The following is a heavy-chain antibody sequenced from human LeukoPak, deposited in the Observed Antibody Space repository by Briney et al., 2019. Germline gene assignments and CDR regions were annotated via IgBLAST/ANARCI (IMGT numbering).Heavy chain of an antibody. CDR1: GFTFSSHA. Sequence: GGSLRLSCAASGFTFSSHAMSWVRQAPGKGLEWVSAISGSGGSTYYADSVKGRFTISRDNSKNTLYLQMNSLRAGDTAVYYCANGIPYYGSGFPFDYWGQGTLVTVSS. CDR3: ANGIPYYGSGFPFDY. D-gene: IGHD3-10*01. CDR2: ISGSGGST. J-gene: IGHJ4*02. V-gene: IGHV3-23*01.